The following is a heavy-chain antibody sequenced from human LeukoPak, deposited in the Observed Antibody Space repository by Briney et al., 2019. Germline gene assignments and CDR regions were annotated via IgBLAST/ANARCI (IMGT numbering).Heavy chain of an antibody. CDR1: GFTYNTYS. CDR2: ISSSRNYI. V-gene: IGHV3-21*01. J-gene: IGHJ5*02. D-gene: IGHD6-13*01. Sequence: GGSLRLSCAASGFTYNTYSMNWVRQAPGKGLEWVSSISSSRNYIYYADSVKGRFTISRDNAKNSLYLQMTSLRAEDTAVYYCARIAAPGINWFDPWGQGTLVTVSS. CDR3: ARIAAPGINWFDP.